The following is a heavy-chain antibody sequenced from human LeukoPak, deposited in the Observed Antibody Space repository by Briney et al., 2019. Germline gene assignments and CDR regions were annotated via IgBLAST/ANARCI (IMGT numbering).Heavy chain of an antibody. CDR2: ISWNGDVK. CDR1: GFTFDDYA. V-gene: IGHV3-9*01. D-gene: IGHD2/OR15-2a*01. CDR3: AKDRMGAYFTIPDY. J-gene: IGHJ4*02. Sequence: GGSLRLSCAASGFTFDDYAMHWVRQAPGKGLEWVSGISWNGDVKGYADSVKVRFTISRDNAQNSLYLQINSLRPEDTAFYSCAKDRMGAYFTIPDYWGQGTLVTVSS.